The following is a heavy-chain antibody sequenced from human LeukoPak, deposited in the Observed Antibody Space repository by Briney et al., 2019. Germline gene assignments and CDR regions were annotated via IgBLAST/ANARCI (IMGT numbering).Heavy chain of an antibody. J-gene: IGHJ4*02. D-gene: IGHD4-17*01. CDR1: GDSISNYY. CDR3: ARRGRATVKREFDY. CDR2: IYYSGST. Sequence: PSETLSLTCTVSGDSISNYYWSWIRQPPGKGLEWIGHIYYSGSTNYNPSLKSRVTISVDTSKNQFSLKLSSVTAADTAVYYCARRGRATVKREFDYWGQGTLVTVSS. V-gene: IGHV4-59*12.